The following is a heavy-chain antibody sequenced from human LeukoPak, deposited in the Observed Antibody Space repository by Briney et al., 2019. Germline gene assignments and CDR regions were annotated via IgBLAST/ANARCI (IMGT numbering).Heavy chain of an antibody. CDR2: MYSGGST. CDR3: ARERWDYYDSSGYYND. V-gene: IGHV3-53*01. J-gene: IGHJ4*02. Sequence: GGSLRLSCAASGFTLSSNYMSWVRQAPGKGLEWVSVMYSGGSTYYADSVKGRFTISRDNSKNTLYLQMNSLRAEDTAVYYCARERWDYYDSSGYYNDWGQGTLVTVSS. D-gene: IGHD3-22*01. CDR1: GFTLSSNY.